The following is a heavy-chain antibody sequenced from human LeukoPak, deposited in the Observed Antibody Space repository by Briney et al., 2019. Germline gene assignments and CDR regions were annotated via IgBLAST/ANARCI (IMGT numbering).Heavy chain of an antibody. CDR2: IYYSGST. J-gene: IGHJ2*01. CDR1: GGSVSSGSYY. CDR3: ARDWSDYYDSSGYWYFDL. Sequence: SETLSLTCTASGGSVSSGSYYWSWIRQPPGKGLECIGYIYYSGSTNYNPSLKSRVTISVDTSKNQFSLKLSSVTAADTAVYYCARDWSDYYDSSGYWYFDLWGRGTLVTVSS. V-gene: IGHV4-61*01. D-gene: IGHD3-22*01.